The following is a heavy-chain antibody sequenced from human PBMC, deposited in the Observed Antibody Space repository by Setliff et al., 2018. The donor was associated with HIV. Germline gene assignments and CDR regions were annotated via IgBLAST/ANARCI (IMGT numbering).Heavy chain of an antibody. J-gene: IGHJ6*02. CDR3: ARGGWSGGGPLHYSYYYLDV. D-gene: IGHD2-15*01. CDR1: GYTFTTYG. CDR2: ISAYSGHT. Sequence: ASVKVSCKASGYTFTTYGISWVRQAPGQGPEWMGWISAYSGHTNYAQKFQGRVTITADESTSTAYMGLSSLTSEDTAVYYCARGGWSGGGPLHYSYYYLDVWGQGTAVTVSS. V-gene: IGHV1-18*01.